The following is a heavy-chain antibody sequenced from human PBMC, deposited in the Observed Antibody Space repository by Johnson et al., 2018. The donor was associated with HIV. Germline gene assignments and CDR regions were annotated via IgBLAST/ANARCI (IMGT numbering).Heavy chain of an antibody. CDR2: INWNGGST. CDR3: ARLMAARTLDDAFDL. CDR1: GFNVISNY. D-gene: IGHD6-13*01. J-gene: IGHJ3*01. V-gene: IGHV3-20*04. Sequence: VQLVESGGGLVQPGRSLRLSCAASGFNVISNYMSWVRQAPGKGLEWVSDINWNGGSTGYTDSVKGRFTISRDNAKNSLYLQMNSLRFEDTALYYCARLMAARTLDDAFDLWGQGTMVTVSS.